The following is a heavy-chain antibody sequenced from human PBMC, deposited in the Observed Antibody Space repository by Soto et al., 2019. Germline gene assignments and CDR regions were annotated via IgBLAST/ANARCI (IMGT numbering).Heavy chain of an antibody. CDR1: GFTFSDFG. CDR3: AKARQAQSHYYYGMDV. J-gene: IGHJ6*02. D-gene: IGHD6-19*01. Sequence: QVQLVESGGGVIQPGRSLRLSCKASGFTFSDFGMHWVRQAPGKGLEWVSAIWYDGSYQYYADSVRGRFTISRDSSNNTLYLQMNSLRGEDTAIYYCAKARQAQSHYYYGMDVWGQGTPVTVSS. V-gene: IGHV3-33*06. CDR2: IWYDGSYQ.